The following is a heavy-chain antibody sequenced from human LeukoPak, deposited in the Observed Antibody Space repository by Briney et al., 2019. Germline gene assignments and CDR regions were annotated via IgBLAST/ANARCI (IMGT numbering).Heavy chain of an antibody. CDR1: GYTFINYG. CDR3: ARGCTGTSFYRGNDY. J-gene: IGHJ4*02. CDR2: ISAHNANT. Sequence: ASVKVSCKASGYTFINYGINWIRQAPGQGLEWMGWISAHNANTKYAQNFQGRVTMTTDTSSTTAYMELKSLTTDDTAVYYCARGCTGTSFYRGNDYWGQGTLVTVSS. V-gene: IGHV1-18*01. D-gene: IGHD2-2*02.